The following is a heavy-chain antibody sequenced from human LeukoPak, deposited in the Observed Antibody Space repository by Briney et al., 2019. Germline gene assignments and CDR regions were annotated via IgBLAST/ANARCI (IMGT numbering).Heavy chain of an antibody. CDR3: AETGYGSGSYLYNWFDP. CDR1: GFTFSSYA. J-gene: IGHJ5*02. D-gene: IGHD3-10*01. Sequence: GGSLRLSCAASGFTFSSYAMSWVRQAPGKGLEWVSAISGSGGSTYYADSVKGRFTISRDNSKNTLYLQMNSLRAEDTAVYYCAETGYGSGSYLYNWFDPWGQGTLVTVSS. V-gene: IGHV3-23*01. CDR2: ISGSGGST.